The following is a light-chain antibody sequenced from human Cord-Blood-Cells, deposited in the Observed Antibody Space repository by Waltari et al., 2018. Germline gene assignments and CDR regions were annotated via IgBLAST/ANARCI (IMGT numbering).Light chain of an antibody. J-gene: IGLJ2*01. CDR3: CSYAGSYTVV. CDR1: SSDVGGYNY. V-gene: IGLV2-11*01. CDR2: DVS. Sequence: QSALTQPRSVSGSPGQSVTISCTGTSSDVGGYNYVSWYQQLPGKAPKLMIYDVSKRPSGVSDRFSCSKSGNTAAMTISWLQAEDEADHYCCSYAGSYTVVFGGGTKLTVL.